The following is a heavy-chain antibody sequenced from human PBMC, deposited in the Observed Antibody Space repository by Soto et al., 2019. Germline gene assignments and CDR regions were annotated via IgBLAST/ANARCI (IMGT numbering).Heavy chain of an antibody. CDR2: ISGPGGSR. J-gene: IGHJ4*02. V-gene: IGHV3-23*01. CDR1: GFTFRRYV. Sequence: EVQVLESGGGLEQPGGSLRLSCAASGFTFRRYVMSWVRQAPGKGLEWVSSISGPGGSRYYADSVRGRFTISRDNSNNTVYLQMDSLRDEDTATYYCARFRSGIGWDFWGQGTLVTVSS. D-gene: IGHD2-15*01. CDR3: ARFRSGIGWDF.